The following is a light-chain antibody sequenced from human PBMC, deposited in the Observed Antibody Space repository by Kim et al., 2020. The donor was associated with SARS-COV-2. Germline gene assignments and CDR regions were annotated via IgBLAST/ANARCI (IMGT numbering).Light chain of an antibody. CDR1: QSVSTY. CDR3: QQSLNTPPYT. Sequence: DIQMTQSPASLSASVGDRVTITCRASQSVSTYLNWYQQKPGKAPKLLIYGASSLQTGVPSRFSGSGSGTEFTLTISTLQPEDFATYYCQQSLNTPPYTFGQGTKLEIK. V-gene: IGKV1-39*01. J-gene: IGKJ2*01. CDR2: GAS.